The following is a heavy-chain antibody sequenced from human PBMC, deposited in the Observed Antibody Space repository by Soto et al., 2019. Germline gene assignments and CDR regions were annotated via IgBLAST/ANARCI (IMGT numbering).Heavy chain of an antibody. J-gene: IGHJ5*02. CDR1: GFTFSSDA. CDR2: ISGSRGST. Sequence: SGGSLRLACAASGFTFSSDAMSWVRQAPGKGLEWVSAISGSRGSTYYADSVKGRFTISRDNSKNTLYLQMNSLRAEDTAVYYCAKCGSYEFWSGDWFDPWGRGT. CDR3: AKCGSYEFWSGDWFDP. V-gene: IGHV3-23*01. D-gene: IGHD3-3*01.